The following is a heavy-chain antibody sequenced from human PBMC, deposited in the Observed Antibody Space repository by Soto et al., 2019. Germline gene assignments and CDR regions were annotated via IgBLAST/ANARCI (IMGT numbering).Heavy chain of an antibody. CDR2: ISAYNGNT. CDR3: ARDLLWFGEGFDI. D-gene: IGHD3-10*01. Sequence: ASVKFSCKASGYTFTSYGISWVRQAPGQGLEWMGWISAYNGNTNYAQKLQGRVTMTTXTXXSXXXMXLXXLRXDXTAVYYCARDLLWFGEGFDIWGQGTMVTVSS. V-gene: IGHV1-18*04. CDR1: GYTFTSYG. J-gene: IGHJ3*02.